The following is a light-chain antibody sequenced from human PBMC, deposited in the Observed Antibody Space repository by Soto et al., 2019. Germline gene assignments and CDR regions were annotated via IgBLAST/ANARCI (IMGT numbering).Light chain of an antibody. J-gene: IGKJ4*01. Sequence: DIQMTQSPSSLSASVGDRVTITCRASQGIRNDLGWYQQKPGKAPKRLIYAASSLQSGVPSRFSRSGSETEFALNLCSRQPEDFATYYCQQHNSYPRLIFGEGTKVEIK. CDR3: QQHNSYPRLI. CDR1: QGIRND. V-gene: IGKV1-17*01. CDR2: AAS.